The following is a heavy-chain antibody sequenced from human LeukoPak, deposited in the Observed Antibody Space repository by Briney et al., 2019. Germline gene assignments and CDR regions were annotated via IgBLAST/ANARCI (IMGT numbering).Heavy chain of an antibody. CDR1: GYSISSGYY. V-gene: IGHV4-38-2*02. D-gene: IGHD3-22*01. J-gene: IGHJ4*02. CDR2: VYHSGTT. CDR3: ARGEYDGTGLGYYFHF. Sequence: PSETLSLTCNVSGYSISSGYYWGWIRQPPGKGLEWIGSVYHSGTTYYNASLNSRLTILLDTSRNHFSLTLTSVTAADTAVYYCARGEYDGTGLGYYFHFWGQGSLVTVSS.